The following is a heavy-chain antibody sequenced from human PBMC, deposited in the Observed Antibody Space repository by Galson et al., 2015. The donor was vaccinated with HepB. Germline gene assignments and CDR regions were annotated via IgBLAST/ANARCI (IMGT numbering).Heavy chain of an antibody. CDR3: ARGAAEEITWNDAFDI. D-gene: IGHD1-1*01. Sequence: SLRLSCAASGFTFSSYSMNWVRQAPGKGLEWVSSISSSSSYIYYADSVKGRFTISRDNAKNSLYLQMNSLRAEDTAVYYCARGAAEEITWNDAFDIWGQGTMVTVSS. V-gene: IGHV3-21*01. CDR2: ISSSSSYI. J-gene: IGHJ3*02. CDR1: GFTFSSYS.